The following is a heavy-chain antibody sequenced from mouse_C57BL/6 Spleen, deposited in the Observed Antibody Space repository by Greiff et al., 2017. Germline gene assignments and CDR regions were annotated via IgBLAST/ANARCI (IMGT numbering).Heavy chain of an antibody. CDR2: ISDGGSYT. V-gene: IGHV5-4*01. Sequence: EVQGVESGGGLVKPGGSLKLSCAASGFTFSSYAMSWVRQTPEKRLEWVATISDGGSYTYYPDNVKGRFTISRDNAKNNLYLQMSHLKSEDTAMYYCARDGYGPYYFDYWGQGTTLTVSS. CDR3: ARDGYGPYYFDY. J-gene: IGHJ2*01. D-gene: IGHD1-1*02. CDR1: GFTFSSYA.